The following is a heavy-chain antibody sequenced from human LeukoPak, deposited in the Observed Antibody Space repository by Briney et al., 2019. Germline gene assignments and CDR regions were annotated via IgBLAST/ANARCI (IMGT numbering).Heavy chain of an antibody. Sequence: PGGSLRLSCAASGFTFSGHWMSWVRQAPRKGLEWVANINQGGSDKYYVDSVKGRFTISRDNANNLLYLQMNGLRGEDTAVYYCTRDRSRAEDDWGQGTLVTVSS. CDR3: TRDRSRAEDD. J-gene: IGHJ4*02. V-gene: IGHV3-7*01. CDR2: INQGGSDK. D-gene: IGHD1-14*01. CDR1: GFTFSGHW.